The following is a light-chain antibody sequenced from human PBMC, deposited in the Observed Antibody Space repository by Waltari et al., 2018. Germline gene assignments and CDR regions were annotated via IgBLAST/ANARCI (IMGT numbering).Light chain of an antibody. Sequence: EIVLTQSPGSLSLSPGERATLSCRASQSVSRALAWYQQKPGQAPRLLIYGASNRATGIPDSFSGSGSGTDFSLTISRLDPEDVAVYFCQHYVRLPATFGQGTKVEIK. CDR2: GAS. V-gene: IGKV3-20*01. CDR1: QSVSRA. J-gene: IGKJ1*01. CDR3: QHYVRLPAT.